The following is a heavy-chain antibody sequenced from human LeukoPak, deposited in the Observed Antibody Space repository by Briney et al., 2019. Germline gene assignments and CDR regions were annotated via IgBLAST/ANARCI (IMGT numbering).Heavy chain of an antibody. CDR1: GYTFTSYD. CDR3: ARRGVLYDFWSGYYYYYYYYMDV. D-gene: IGHD3-3*01. CDR2: MNPNSGNT. V-gene: IGHV1-8*01. J-gene: IGHJ6*03. Sequence: ASVKLSCKASGYTFTSYDINWVRQASGQGLEWMGWMNPNSGNTGYAQKFQGRVTMTRNTSISTAYMELSSLRSEDTAVYYCARRGVLYDFWSGYYYYYYYYMDVWGKGTTVTVSS.